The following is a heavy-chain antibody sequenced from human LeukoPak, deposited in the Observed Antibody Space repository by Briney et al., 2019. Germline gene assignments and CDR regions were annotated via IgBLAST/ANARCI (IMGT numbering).Heavy chain of an antibody. J-gene: IGHJ4*02. Sequence: GGSLRLSCAASGFTFSSYSMNWVRQAPGKGLEWVSYISSSSSSTIYYADSVKGRFTISRDNAKNSLYLQMNSLRDEDTAVYYCAREAFWSGYPDYWGQGTLVTVSS. CDR2: ISSSSSSTI. CDR1: GFTFSSYS. CDR3: AREAFWSGYPDY. D-gene: IGHD3-3*01. V-gene: IGHV3-48*02.